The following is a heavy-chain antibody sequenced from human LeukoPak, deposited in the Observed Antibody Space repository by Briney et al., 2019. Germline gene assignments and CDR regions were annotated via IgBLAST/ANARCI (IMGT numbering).Heavy chain of an antibody. V-gene: IGHV1-46*01. D-gene: IGHD3-22*01. CDR1: GYTFTSNY. Sequence: GASVKVSCKAFGYTFTSNYMHWVRQAPGQGPEWMGVISPSGGSTTYAQKFQGRVTLTRDMSTSTDYLELSSLRSDDTAVYYCARTYYYDSSGYSMGRDDYWGQGTLVTVSS. CDR3: ARTYYYDSSGYSMGRDDY. CDR2: ISPSGGST. J-gene: IGHJ4*02.